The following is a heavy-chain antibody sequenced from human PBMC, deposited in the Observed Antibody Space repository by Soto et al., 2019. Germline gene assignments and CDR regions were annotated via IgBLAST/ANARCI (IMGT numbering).Heavy chain of an antibody. V-gene: IGHV4-31*03. J-gene: IGHJ4*02. Sequence: SETLSLTCTVSGGSISSGGYFWSWVRQHPGKGLEWIGFIYSSGTTSSNPSLESRVTISVDTAKNQFSLKLSSVTAADTAVYYCASRDPGTSVDYWGQGTLVTVSS. CDR2: IYSSGTT. CDR3: ASRDPGTSVDY. D-gene: IGHD1-7*01. CDR1: GGSISSGGYF.